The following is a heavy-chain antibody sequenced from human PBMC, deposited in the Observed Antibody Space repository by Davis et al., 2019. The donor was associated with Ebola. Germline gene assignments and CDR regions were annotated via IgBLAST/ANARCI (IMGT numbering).Heavy chain of an antibody. CDR2: IFPGDSDT. J-gene: IGHJ4*02. CDR1: GYSFTTYW. V-gene: IGHV5-51*01. CDR3: ARGTSLARNFDY. Sequence: GESLKISCKGSGYSFTTYWIVWVRQMPGKGLECMGIIFPGDSDTRYSPSFQGQVTISADESISTAYLQWSSLKASDTAMYYCARGTSLARNFDYWGQGTLVTVSS. D-gene: IGHD3-3*02.